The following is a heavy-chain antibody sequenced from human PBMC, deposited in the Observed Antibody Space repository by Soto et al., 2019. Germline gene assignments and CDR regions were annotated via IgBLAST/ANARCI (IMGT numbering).Heavy chain of an antibody. Sequence: ASVKVSCKASGYTFTSYGISWVRQAPGQGLEWMGWISAYNGNTNYAQKLQGRVTMTTDTSTSTAYMELRSLRSDDTAVYYCARDPSDVGPHYYYGMDVWGQGTTVTVSS. D-gene: IGHD1-26*01. CDR2: ISAYNGNT. V-gene: IGHV1-18*01. CDR1: GYTFTSYG. CDR3: ARDPSDVGPHYYYGMDV. J-gene: IGHJ6*02.